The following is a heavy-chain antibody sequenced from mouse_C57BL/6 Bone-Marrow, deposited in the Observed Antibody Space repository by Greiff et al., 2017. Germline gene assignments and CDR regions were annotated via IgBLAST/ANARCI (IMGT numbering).Heavy chain of an antibody. CDR1: GFTFSDAW. D-gene: IGHD1-1*01. CDR3: TRAHYYYGSSLFAY. V-gene: IGHV6-6*01. CDR2: IRNKANNHAT. J-gene: IGHJ3*01. Sequence: EVKLVESGGGLVQPGGSMKLSCAASGFTFSDAWMDWVRQSPEKGLEWVAEIRNKANNHATYYAESVKGRFTISRDDSKSSVYLQMNSLRAEDTGIYYCTRAHYYYGSSLFAYWGQGTLVTVSA.